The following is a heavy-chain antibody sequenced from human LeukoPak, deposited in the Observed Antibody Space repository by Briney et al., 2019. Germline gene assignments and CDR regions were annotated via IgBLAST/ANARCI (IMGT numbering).Heavy chain of an antibody. CDR1: GFTFSSYA. Sequence: GGSLRLSCAASGFTFSSYAMSWVRQAPGKGLEWVSAISGSGGSTYYADSVKGRFTISRDNSKNTLYLQMNSLRAEDTAVYYYARGLGIAAAGSSFDYWGQGTLVTVSS. CDR2: ISGSGGST. J-gene: IGHJ4*02. CDR3: ARGLGIAAAGSSFDY. V-gene: IGHV3-23*01. D-gene: IGHD6-13*01.